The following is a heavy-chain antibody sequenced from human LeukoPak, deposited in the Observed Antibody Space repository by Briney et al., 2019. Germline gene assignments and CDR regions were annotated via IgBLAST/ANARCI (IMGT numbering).Heavy chain of an antibody. CDR2: ISGSGGST. D-gene: IGHD4-23*01. CDR1: GFTFSSYA. J-gene: IGHJ2*01. V-gene: IGHV3-23*01. Sequence: GGSLTLSCAASGFTFSSYAMSWVRQAPGKGLEWVSAISGSGGSTYYADSVKGRFTISRDNSKNTLDLQMNSLRAEDTAVYYCARWYGGNSKTYLFDLWGRGTLVTVSS. CDR3: ARWYGGNSKTYLFDL.